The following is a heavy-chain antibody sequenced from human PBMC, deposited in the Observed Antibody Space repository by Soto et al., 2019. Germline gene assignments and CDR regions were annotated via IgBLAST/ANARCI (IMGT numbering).Heavy chain of an antibody. D-gene: IGHD3-9*01. CDR3: ARPVLRYFDWPQVAFDI. J-gene: IGHJ3*02. V-gene: IGHV3-20*01. CDR1: GFTFDDYG. Sequence: PGGSLRLSCAASGFTFDDYGMSWVRQAPGKGLEWVSGINWNGGSTGYADSVKGRFTISRDNAKNSLYLQMNSLRAEDTALYHCARPVLRYFDWPQVAFDIWGQGTMVTVSS. CDR2: INWNGGST.